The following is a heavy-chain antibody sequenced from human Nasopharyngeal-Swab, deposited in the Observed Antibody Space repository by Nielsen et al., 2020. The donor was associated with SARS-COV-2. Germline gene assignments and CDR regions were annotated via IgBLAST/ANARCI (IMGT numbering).Heavy chain of an antibody. V-gene: IGHV3-74*01. CDR1: GFTFRSYW. CDR2: INDDGRDT. Sequence: GGSLRLSCAASGFTFRSYWMHWVRQAPGKGLVWVSRINDDGRDTIYADSVKGRFTISRDNAKNTLYLQMNSLRAEDTAVYYCVRATNLGGSLWVPDYWGQGTLVTVSS. J-gene: IGHJ4*02. D-gene: IGHD5-12*01. CDR3: VRATNLGGSLWVPDY.